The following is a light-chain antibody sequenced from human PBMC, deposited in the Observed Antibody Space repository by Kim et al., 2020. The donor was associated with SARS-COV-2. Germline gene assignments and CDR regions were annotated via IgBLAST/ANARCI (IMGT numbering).Light chain of an antibody. V-gene: IGKV1-27*01. J-gene: IGKJ1*01. CDR2: AAS. Sequence: DIQMTQAPSSLSASVGDRVTITCRASQDISNFLVWYQQKPGKVPKLLIYAASTLQSGVPSRFSGSGSGTDFTLTISSLQPEDVATYYCQNYNSIPWTFGQGTKVDIK. CDR1: QDISNF. CDR3: QNYNSIPWT.